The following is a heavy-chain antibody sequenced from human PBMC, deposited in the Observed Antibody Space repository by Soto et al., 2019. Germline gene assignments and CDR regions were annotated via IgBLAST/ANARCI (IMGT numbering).Heavy chain of an antibody. D-gene: IGHD6-25*01. CDR3: ARTAAQSGSEYFQH. Sequence: ASVTVSCTASGYTFTSYGSIWVRQAPGQGLEWMGWISAYNGNTNYAQKLQGRVTMTTDTSTSTAYMELRSLRSDDTAVYYCARTAAQSGSEYFQHWGQGTLVTVSS. CDR1: GYTFTSYG. J-gene: IGHJ1*01. CDR2: ISAYNGNT. V-gene: IGHV1-18*01.